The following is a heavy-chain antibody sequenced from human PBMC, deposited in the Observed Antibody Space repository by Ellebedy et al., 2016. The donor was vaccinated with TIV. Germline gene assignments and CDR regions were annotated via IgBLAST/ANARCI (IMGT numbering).Heavy chain of an antibody. CDR2: ISHTGGRT. J-gene: IGHJ4*02. V-gene: IGHV3-23*01. D-gene: IGHD3-22*01. Sequence: GESLKISCAASGFTFSSYAMSWVRQAPGKGLEWVSPISHTGGRTYYADSVGGRFTISRDNSKKPLYLQMNSLSAEDTAVYNWAKGRGGGSDSSAPRYYFDYWGLGTLVTVSS. CDR1: GFTFSSYA. CDR3: AKGRGGGSDSSAPRYYFDY.